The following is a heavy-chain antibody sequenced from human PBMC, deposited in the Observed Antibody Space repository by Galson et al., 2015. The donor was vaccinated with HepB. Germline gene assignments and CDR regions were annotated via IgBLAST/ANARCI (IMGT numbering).Heavy chain of an antibody. V-gene: IGHV3-23*01. CDR2: INGRGSTT. Sequence: SLRLSCAGSGFIFRHHAMAWIRQAPGKGLEWVSGINGRGSTTSYSDAVKGRFSISRDKSKDTVFLQMDNPRAEDTAVYYCVKGGSWFGGDWFDPWGQGALVTVS. D-gene: IGHD3-16*01. CDR1: GFIFRHHA. J-gene: IGHJ5*02. CDR3: VKGGSWFGGDWFDP.